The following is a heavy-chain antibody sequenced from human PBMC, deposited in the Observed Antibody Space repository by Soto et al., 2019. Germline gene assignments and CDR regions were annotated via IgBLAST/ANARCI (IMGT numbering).Heavy chain of an antibody. V-gene: IGHV4-30-4*01. CDR3: ARGEGSSWADYYYYGMDV. J-gene: IGHJ6*02. CDR2: IYYSGGT. CDR1: GGSISSGDYY. Sequence: SETLSLTCTVSGGSISSGDYYWSWISQPPGKGLEWIGYIYYSGGTYYNPSLKSRVTISVDTSKNQFSLKLSSVTAADTAVYYCARGEGSSWADYYYYGMDVWGQGTTVTVSS. D-gene: IGHD6-13*01.